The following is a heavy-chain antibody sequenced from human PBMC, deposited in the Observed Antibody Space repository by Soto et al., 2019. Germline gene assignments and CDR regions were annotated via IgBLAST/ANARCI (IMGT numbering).Heavy chain of an antibody. J-gene: IGHJ6*02. Sequence: SETLSLTCTVSGGSISSHYWSWVRQAPGKGLGWIGHIYYRGSTTYNPSLRSRSTISVDTSNNQFSLKLNSVTTADTTVYYCARDGREASGMDVWGQGTKVTVSS. D-gene: IGHD1-26*01. V-gene: IGHV4-59*11. CDR2: IYYRGST. CDR1: GGSISSHY. CDR3: ARDGREASGMDV.